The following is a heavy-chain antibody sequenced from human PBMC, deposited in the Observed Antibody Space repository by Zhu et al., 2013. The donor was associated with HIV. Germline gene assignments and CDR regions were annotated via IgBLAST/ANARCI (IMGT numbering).Heavy chain of an antibody. D-gene: IGHD3-22*01. CDR1: GYTFNSYS. V-gene: IGHV1-18*01. Sequence: QVQLVQSASEVKRPGASVKISCKTSGYTFNSYSIAWVRQAPGQGLEWMGWISTYNDDKKFAQRFQGRVAMTTDTSTRTVYMEVRSLTFDDTAVYYCARGSPRYYYDSSGWTWFDPWGQGTLVTVSS. CDR2: ISTYNDDK. CDR3: ARGSPRYYYDSSGWTWFDP. J-gene: IGHJ5*02.